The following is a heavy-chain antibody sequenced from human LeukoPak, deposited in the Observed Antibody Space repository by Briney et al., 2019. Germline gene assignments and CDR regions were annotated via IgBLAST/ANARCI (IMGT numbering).Heavy chain of an antibody. Sequence: ASVKVSCKASGYTFTSYGISWVRQAPGQGLEWMGWISAYNGNTNYAQKLQGRVTMTTDTSTSTAYMELRSLRSDDTAVYYCARVPSDYYDSSGYFSYWGQGTLVTVSS. CDR3: ARVPSDYYDSSGYFSY. D-gene: IGHD3-22*01. CDR1: GYTFTSYG. CDR2: ISAYNGNT. J-gene: IGHJ4*02. V-gene: IGHV1-18*01.